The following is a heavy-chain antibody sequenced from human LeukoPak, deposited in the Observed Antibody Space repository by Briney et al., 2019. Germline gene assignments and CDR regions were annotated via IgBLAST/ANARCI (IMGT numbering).Heavy chain of an antibody. D-gene: IGHD1-26*01. CDR2: VYYSGST. CDR3: ARSRELLRGEVFDY. J-gene: IGHJ4*02. CDR1: GGSFSGYF. Sequence: PSETLSLTCAVYGGSFSGYFWIWIRQPPGKGLEWVGYVYYSGSTNYNPSLQSRATISADTSKKQFSLKLSSVTAADTAVYYCARSRELLRGEVFDYWGQGTLVTVSS. V-gene: IGHV4-59*08.